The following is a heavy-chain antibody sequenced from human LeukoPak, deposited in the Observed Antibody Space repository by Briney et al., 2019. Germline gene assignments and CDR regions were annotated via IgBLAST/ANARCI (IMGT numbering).Heavy chain of an antibody. D-gene: IGHD6-19*01. CDR2: ISGTGANT. CDR3: ARGADGSYSSGSYSSHYGMDV. V-gene: IGHV3-23*01. CDR1: GFTFKNYG. J-gene: IGHJ6*02. Sequence: LAGGSLRLSCAASGFTFKNYGMSWVRQAPGKGLEWVSDISGTGANTYYADSVKGRFTISRDNSRNTLYLEMNSLRAEDTAVYYCARGADGSYSSGSYSSHYGMDVWGQGTTVTVSS.